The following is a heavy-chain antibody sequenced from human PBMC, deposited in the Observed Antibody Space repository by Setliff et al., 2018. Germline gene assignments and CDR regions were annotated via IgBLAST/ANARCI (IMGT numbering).Heavy chain of an antibody. D-gene: IGHD3-3*01. CDR3: ARAPRLEWILPTFDY. CDR2: ISAYTGKT. J-gene: IGHJ4*02. CDR1: GCNFKTYA. Sequence: ASVKVSCKASGCNFKTYAISWVRQAPGQGLEWMGFISAYTGKTDYAQNFQGRVTMTTDTSTSTGYMELRSLRYDDTAVYYCARAPRLEWILPTFDYWGQGTPVTVSS. V-gene: IGHV1-18*01.